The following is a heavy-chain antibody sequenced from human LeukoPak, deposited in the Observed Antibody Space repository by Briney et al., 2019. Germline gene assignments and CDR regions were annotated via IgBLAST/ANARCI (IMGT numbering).Heavy chain of an antibody. CDR1: GGSFSGYY. CDR2: IYYSGST. D-gene: IGHD6-6*01. J-gene: IGHJ6*03. V-gene: IGHV4-59*01. Sequence: SETLSLTCAVYGGSFSGYYWSWIRQPPGKGLEWIGYIYYSGSTSYSPSLKSRVTISVDTSKNQFSLKLSSVTAADTAVYYCARAPYSSSLYYYYYYMDVWGKGTTVTVSS. CDR3: ARAPYSSSLYYYYYYMDV.